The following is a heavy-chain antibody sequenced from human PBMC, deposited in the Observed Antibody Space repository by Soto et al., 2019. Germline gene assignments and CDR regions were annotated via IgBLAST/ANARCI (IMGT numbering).Heavy chain of an antibody. D-gene: IGHD3-9*01. CDR1: GYTFTSYD. J-gene: IGHJ4*02. CDR3: ARAYYDILPGMTNFAY. V-gene: IGHV1-8*01. Sequence: QVQLVQSGAEVKKPGASVKVSCKASGYTFTSYDINWVRQATGQGLEWMGWMNPNSGNTGYAQKFQGRVTMTRNTSMSTAYMELSSLRSEDTAVYYCARAYYDILPGMTNFAYLGQGTLVPVSS. CDR2: MNPNSGNT.